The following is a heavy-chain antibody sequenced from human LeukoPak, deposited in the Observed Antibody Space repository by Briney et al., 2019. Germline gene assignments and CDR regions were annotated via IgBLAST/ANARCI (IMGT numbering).Heavy chain of an antibody. CDR1: GASISSPGYY. D-gene: IGHD4/OR15-4a*01. Sequence: SETLSLTCTVSGASISSPGYYWSWIRQHPGKGLEWIGYIYYSGSTYYNPSPKSRVTISIDMSKNQFSLKLSSATAADTAVYYCAREDGAVFDYWGQGTLVTVSS. V-gene: IGHV4-31*03. CDR3: AREDGAVFDY. J-gene: IGHJ4*02. CDR2: IYYSGST.